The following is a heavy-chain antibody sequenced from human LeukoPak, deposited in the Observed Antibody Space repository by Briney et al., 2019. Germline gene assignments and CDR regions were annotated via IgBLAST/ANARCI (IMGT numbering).Heavy chain of an antibody. CDR3: ARGADGVSSNSRGWLDP. Sequence: PGGSLRLSCAASGFTFSSYSMNWVRQAPGKGLEWVSSISSSSSYIYYADSVKGRFTISRDNAKNSLYLQMNSLRAEDTAVYFCARGADGVSSNSRGWLDPWGQGTLVTVSS. V-gene: IGHV3-21*01. D-gene: IGHD2-15*01. CDR1: GFTFSSYS. J-gene: IGHJ5*02. CDR2: ISSSSSYI.